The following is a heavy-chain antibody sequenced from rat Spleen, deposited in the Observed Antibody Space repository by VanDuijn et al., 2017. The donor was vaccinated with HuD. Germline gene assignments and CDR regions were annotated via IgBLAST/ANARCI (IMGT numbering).Heavy chain of an antibody. CDR1: GFTFNNYG. Sequence: EVQLVESGGGLVQPGRSLKLSCAASGFTFNNYGMHWIRQAPTKGLEWVASISPIGTKTYYRDSVKGRFTISRDNAKRTLFLQMDSLRSEDTATYYCGRRDYGGYGDYWGQGVMVTVSS. CDR2: ISPIGTKT. CDR3: GRRDYGGYGDY. D-gene: IGHD1-11*01. J-gene: IGHJ2*01. V-gene: IGHV5-19*01.